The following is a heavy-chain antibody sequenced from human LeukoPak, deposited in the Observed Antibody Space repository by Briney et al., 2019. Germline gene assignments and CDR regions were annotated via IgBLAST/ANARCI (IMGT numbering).Heavy chain of an antibody. J-gene: IGHJ6*03. Sequence: SETLSLTCTVSGGSISSSSYYWGWIRQPPGKGLEWIVRIYYSGSTYYNPSLKSRVTISVDTSKNQFSLKLSSVTAADTAVYYCARLLSGYDLGYYYYYYMDVWGKGTTVTISS. D-gene: IGHD5-12*01. CDR3: ARLLSGYDLGYYYYYYMDV. V-gene: IGHV4-39*01. CDR2: IYYSGST. CDR1: GGSISSSSYY.